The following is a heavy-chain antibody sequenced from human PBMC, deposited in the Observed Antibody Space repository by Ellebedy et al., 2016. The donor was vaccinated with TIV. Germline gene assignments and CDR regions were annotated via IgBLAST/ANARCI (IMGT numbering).Heavy chain of an antibody. J-gene: IGHJ4*02. V-gene: IGHV1-2*02. Sequence: AASVKVSCKASGYTFTGYYMHWVRQAPGQGLDWMGWINPNSGGTNYAQNFRGRVTMTRDTSISTAYMELSRLISDDTAVYYCARAQNPSTPMEWGGFDYWGQGTLVTVSS. CDR3: ARAQNPSTPMEWGGFDY. D-gene: IGHD5-18*01. CDR2: INPNSGGT. CDR1: GYTFTGYY.